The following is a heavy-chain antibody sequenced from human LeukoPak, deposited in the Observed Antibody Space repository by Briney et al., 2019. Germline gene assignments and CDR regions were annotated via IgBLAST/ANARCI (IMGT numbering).Heavy chain of an antibody. D-gene: IGHD3-10*01. J-gene: IGHJ4*02. Sequence: GGSLRLSCGASGFTFSSYGMSWVRQAAGKVVERVSVIRGSGGSTHYADSEKRRFTISRDNSKNPHSMQMNSLRAEDTAVYYCAKDLGRKGINMVRGGIKTPDDWGQGTLVTVSS. CDR2: IRGSGGST. CDR3: AKDLGRKGINMVRGGIKTPDD. CDR1: GFTFSSYG. V-gene: IGHV3-23*01.